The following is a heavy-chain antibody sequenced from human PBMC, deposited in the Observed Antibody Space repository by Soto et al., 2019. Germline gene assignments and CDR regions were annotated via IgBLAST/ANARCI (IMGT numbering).Heavy chain of an antibody. CDR1: GFTFSSYG. V-gene: IGHV3-33*01. J-gene: IGHJ3*02. CDR3: ARDQVGGVIVFGGGDFDI. Sequence: GGSLRLSCAASGFTFSSYGMHWVRQAPGKGLEWVAVIWYDGSNKYYADSVKGRFTISRDNSKNTLYLQMNSLRAEDTAVYYCARDQVGGVIVFGGGDFDIWGQGTMVTVSS. CDR2: IWYDGSNK. D-gene: IGHD3-16*02.